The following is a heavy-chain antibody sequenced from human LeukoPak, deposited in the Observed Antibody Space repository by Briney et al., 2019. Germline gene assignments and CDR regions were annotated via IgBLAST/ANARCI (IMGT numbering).Heavy chain of an antibody. CDR2: IGTAGDT. D-gene: IGHD6-19*01. CDR3: ARAYSSGWYGMDV. Sequence: GGSLRLSCAASGFTFSSYDMHWVRQATGKGLEWVSAIGTAGDTYYPGSVKGRFTISRENAKNSLCLQMNSLRAGDTAVYYCARAYSSGWYGMDVWGQGTTVTVSS. V-gene: IGHV3-13*01. J-gene: IGHJ6*02. CDR1: GFTFSSYD.